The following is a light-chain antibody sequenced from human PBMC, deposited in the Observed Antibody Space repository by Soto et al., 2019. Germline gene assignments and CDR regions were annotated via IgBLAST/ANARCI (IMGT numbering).Light chain of an antibody. CDR2: AAS. CDR1: QSISSY. J-gene: IGKJ2*01. V-gene: IGKV1-39*01. CDR3: QQSYRTPYT. Sequence: DIQMTQSPSSLSASVGDRVTITCRASQSISSYLTWYQQKPGKDPKLLIYAASSLQIGVPSRFSGSGSGTDFTLTISSLQPEDFATYYCQQSYRTPYTFGQGTKREIK.